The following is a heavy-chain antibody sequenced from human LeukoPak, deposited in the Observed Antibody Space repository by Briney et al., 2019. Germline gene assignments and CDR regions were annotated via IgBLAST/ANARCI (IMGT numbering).Heavy chain of an antibody. CDR3: ARQRLGYCSGGSCYSSHNWFDP. J-gene: IGHJ5*02. Sequence: GRSLRLSCAASGFTFSSYAMHWVRQAPGKGLEWVAVISYDRSNKYYADSVKGRFTISRDNSKNTLYLQMNSLRAEDTAVYYCARQRLGYCSGGSCYSSHNWFDPWGQGTLVTVSS. CDR2: ISYDRSNK. V-gene: IGHV3-30-3*01. CDR1: GFTFSSYA. D-gene: IGHD2-15*01.